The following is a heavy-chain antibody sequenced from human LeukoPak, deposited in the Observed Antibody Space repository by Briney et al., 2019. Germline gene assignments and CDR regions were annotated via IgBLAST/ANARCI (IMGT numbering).Heavy chain of an antibody. CDR1: GFSFSSNW. V-gene: IGHV3-7*01. Sequence: GGSLRLSCAAPGFSFSSNWMSWVRQAPGKGLEWVANIKQDGGEKYYVNSVKGRFTISRDNAKNSLYLQMNSLRAEDTAVYYRAKGDYFDYWGQGTLVAVSS. CDR3: AKGDYFDY. D-gene: IGHD3-16*01. J-gene: IGHJ4*02. CDR2: IKQDGGEK.